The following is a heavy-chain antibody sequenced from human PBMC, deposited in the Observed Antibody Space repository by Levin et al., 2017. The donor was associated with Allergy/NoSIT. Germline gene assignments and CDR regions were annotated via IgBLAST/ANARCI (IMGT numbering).Heavy chain of an antibody. D-gene: IGHD5-18*01. CDR1: GFTFSGSA. J-gene: IGHJ4*02. V-gene: IGHV3-73*01. Sequence: GGSLRLSCAASGFTFSGSAMHWVRQASGKGLEWVGRIRSKANSYATAYAASVKGRFTISRDDSKNTAYLQMNSLKTEDTAVYYCTRNVDTAMALDFDYWGQGTLVTVSS. CDR3: TRNVDTAMALDFDY. CDR2: IRSKANSYAT.